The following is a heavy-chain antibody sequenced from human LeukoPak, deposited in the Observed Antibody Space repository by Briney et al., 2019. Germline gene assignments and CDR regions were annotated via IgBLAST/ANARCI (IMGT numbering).Heavy chain of an antibody. D-gene: IGHD3-22*01. J-gene: IGHJ4*02. CDR1: GFIFSDYY. CDR2: ISSSSSYT. CDR3: ARDLYYDSSGYYDY. V-gene: IGHV3-11*06. Sequence: GGSLRLSCAASGFIFSDYYMSWIRQAPGKGLEWVSYISSSSSYTNYADSVKGRFTISRDNAKNSLYLQMNSLRAEDTAVYYCARDLYYDSSGYYDYWGQGTLVTVSS.